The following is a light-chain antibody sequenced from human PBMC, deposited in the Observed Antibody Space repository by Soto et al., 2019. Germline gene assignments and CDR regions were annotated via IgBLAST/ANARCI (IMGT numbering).Light chain of an antibody. J-gene: IGLJ2*01. CDR1: SSNIGSYT. V-gene: IGLV1-44*01. CDR3: AARDDSLNGLV. Sequence: QSVLTQPPSASGTPGQRVTISCSGGSSNIGSYTVNWYQQLPGTAPKLLIYSNNQRPSGVPDRFSGSKSGTSVSLAISGLQSEDEADYYCAARDDSLNGLVFGGGTKLTVL. CDR2: SNN.